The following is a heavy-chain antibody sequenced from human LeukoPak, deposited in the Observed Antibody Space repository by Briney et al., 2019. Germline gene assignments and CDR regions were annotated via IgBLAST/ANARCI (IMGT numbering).Heavy chain of an antibody. V-gene: IGHV4-34*01. CDR2: INHSGST. CDR3: ARSRIPAPGPTH. J-gene: IGHJ4*02. Sequence: SETLSLTCAVYSGSFSGYSWNWIRQPPGKGLEWIGEINHSGSTNYNPSLKSRVTISVDPSKNQCSLKLSSVTAADTAVYYCARSRIPAPGPTHWGQGTLVTVSS. D-gene: IGHD6-13*01. CDR1: SGSFSGYS.